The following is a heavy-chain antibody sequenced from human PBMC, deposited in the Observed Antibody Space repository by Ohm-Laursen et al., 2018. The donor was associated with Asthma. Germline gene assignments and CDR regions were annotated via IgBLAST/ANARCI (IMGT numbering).Heavy chain of an antibody. CDR1: GYTFRRYS. J-gene: IGHJ1*01. Sequence: SLRLSCTASGYTFRRYSIHWVRQVPGKGLEWVASISTASTFIYYADSVRGRFTTSRDNAKNSVYLKMNSLRAEDTALYYCARIGPEWELPGREYSLHHWGQGTQVTVSS. D-gene: IGHD1-26*01. CDR2: ISTASTFI. CDR3: ARIGPEWELPGREYSLHH. V-gene: IGHV3-21*01.